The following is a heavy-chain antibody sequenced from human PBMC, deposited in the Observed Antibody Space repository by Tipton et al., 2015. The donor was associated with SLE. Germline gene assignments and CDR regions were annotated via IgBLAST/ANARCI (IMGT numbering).Heavy chain of an antibody. Sequence: TLSLTCNVSGGSISAYYWSWIRQPPGKGLEYIGYIYYSGKTNYNPSLRGRVTISVDTSKNQFSLKLSSVTAADTAVYYCARLEVAHFNYWDQWTLVTVSS. V-gene: IGHV4-59*08. J-gene: IGHJ4*02. D-gene: IGHD2-21*01. CDR1: GGSISAYY. CDR2: IYYSGKT. CDR3: ARLEVAHFNY.